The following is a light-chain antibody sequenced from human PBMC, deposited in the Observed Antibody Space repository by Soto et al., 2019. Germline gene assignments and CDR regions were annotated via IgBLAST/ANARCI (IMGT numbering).Light chain of an antibody. Sequence: EIVLTQSPGTLSLSPGERATLSCRASQSVSSSFLAWYQQKPGQAPRLLIFGASNRATGIPDRFSGSGSATDFTLTISRLEPEDFAVYYCQQYDSSPLTFGGGTKVEIK. CDR3: QQYDSSPLT. V-gene: IGKV3-20*01. CDR1: QSVSSSF. J-gene: IGKJ4*01. CDR2: GAS.